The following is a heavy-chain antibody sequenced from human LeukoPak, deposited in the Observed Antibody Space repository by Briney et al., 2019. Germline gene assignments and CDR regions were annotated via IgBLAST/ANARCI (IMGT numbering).Heavy chain of an antibody. CDR2: INHSGST. D-gene: IGHD3-22*01. V-gene: IGHV4-34*01. Sequence: SETLSLTCAVYGGSFSGYYWSWLRQPPGKGLEWIGEINHSGSTNYNPSLKSRVTISVDTSKNQFSLTLSSVTAADTAVYYCARVGDSSGYYYGITEYFQHWGQGTLVTVSS. J-gene: IGHJ1*01. CDR3: ARVGDSSGYYYGITEYFQH. CDR1: GGSFSGYY.